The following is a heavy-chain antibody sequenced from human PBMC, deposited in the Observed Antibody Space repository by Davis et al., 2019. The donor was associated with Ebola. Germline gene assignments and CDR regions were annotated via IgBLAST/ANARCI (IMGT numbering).Heavy chain of an antibody. Sequence: GESLKISCAASGFTFSSYSMNWVRQAPGKGLEWVSYISSSSSTIYYADSVKGRFTISRDNAKNSLYLQMNSLRAEDTAVYYCANDIAAAGTPYYYMDAWGKGTTVTVSS. V-gene: IGHV3-48*01. D-gene: IGHD6-13*01. J-gene: IGHJ6*03. CDR1: GFTFSSYS. CDR3: ANDIAAAGTPYYYMDA. CDR2: ISSSSSTI.